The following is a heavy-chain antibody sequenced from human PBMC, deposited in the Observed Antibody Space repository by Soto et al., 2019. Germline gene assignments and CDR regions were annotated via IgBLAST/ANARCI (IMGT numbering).Heavy chain of an antibody. V-gene: IGHV3-33*01. CDR2: IWYDGRNK. CDR1: GFTFSTYG. CDR3: ARDGDKRPYYYNMDV. Sequence: GGSLRLSCAAPGFTFSTYGMHWVRQAPGKGLEWVAVIWYDGRNKYYADSVKGRFTISRDNSKNTLYLEMNSLRAEDTALYYCARDGDKRPYYYNMDVWGKGTTVTVSS. J-gene: IGHJ6*03.